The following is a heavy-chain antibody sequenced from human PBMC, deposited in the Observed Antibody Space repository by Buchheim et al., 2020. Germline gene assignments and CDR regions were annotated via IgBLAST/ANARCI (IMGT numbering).Heavy chain of an antibody. CDR1: GFTFNTYT. CDR3: AGSRAGDY. D-gene: IGHD6-19*01. J-gene: IGHJ4*02. V-gene: IGHV3-48*01. CDR2: ISSSSNII. Sequence: EVQLVVSGGGLVQPGGSLRLSCAASGFTFNTYTMNWVRQAPGKGLECVSSISSSSNIIYYVDSVKGRFTISRDNVKHSLYLQMNSLRAEDTAVYYCAGSRAGDYWGQGTL.